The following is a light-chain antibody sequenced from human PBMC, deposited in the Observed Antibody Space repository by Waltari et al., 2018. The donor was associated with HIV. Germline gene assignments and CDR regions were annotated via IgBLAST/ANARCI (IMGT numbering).Light chain of an antibody. V-gene: IGLV1-47*01. J-gene: IGLJ2*01. CDR1: SSTIGKNY. CDR2: RNN. Sequence: QSVLTQPPSASGTPGQRVTISRYGSSSTIGKNYVYWYQQLPGAAPKLLIYRNNQRPSGVPDRFSGSKSGTSASLAISGLRSEDEADYYCAAWDDSLSVVFGGGTKLTVL. CDR3: AAWDDSLSVV.